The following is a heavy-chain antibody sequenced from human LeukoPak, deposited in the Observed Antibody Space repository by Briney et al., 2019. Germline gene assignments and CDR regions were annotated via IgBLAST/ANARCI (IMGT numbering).Heavy chain of an antibody. D-gene: IGHD5-18*01. J-gene: IGHJ4*02. V-gene: IGHV3-23*01. Sequence: GGSLRLSCAASGFTFSNYAMSWARQAPGKGLEWVSATSGSGGSTYYADSVKGRFTISRGNSKNTLYLQMNSLRAEDTAVYYCTKGTIWLPFDYWGQGTLVTVSS. CDR2: TSGSGGST. CDR1: GFTFSNYA. CDR3: TKGTIWLPFDY.